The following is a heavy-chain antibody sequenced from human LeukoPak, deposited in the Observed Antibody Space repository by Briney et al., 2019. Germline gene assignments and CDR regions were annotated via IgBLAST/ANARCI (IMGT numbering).Heavy chain of an antibody. Sequence: SETQSLTCTVSGGSFSSYYWSWIRQPAGKGLEWIGRIYTSGSTNYNPFLKSRVTMSVDTSKNQFSLKLSSVTAADTAVYYCARDTPTFCSGGSCYDAYNWFDPWGQGTLVTVSS. J-gene: IGHJ5*02. V-gene: IGHV4-4*07. CDR3: ARDTPTFCSGGSCYDAYNWFDP. CDR1: GGSFSSYY. CDR2: IYTSGST. D-gene: IGHD2-15*01.